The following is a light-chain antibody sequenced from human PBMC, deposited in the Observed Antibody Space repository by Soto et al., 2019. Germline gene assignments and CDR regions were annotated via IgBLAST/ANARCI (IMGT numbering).Light chain of an antibody. CDR1: QGISSY. CDR2: AAS. CDR3: QQVNIYPLT. V-gene: IGKV1-9*01. Sequence: DIQLTQSPSFLSASVGDRVTITCRASQGISSYLVWYQQKPGKAPNLLIYAASTLQSGVPSRFSGSGSGTEFALTINSLQPEDFATYYCQQVNIYPLTFGGGTKVEIK. J-gene: IGKJ4*01.